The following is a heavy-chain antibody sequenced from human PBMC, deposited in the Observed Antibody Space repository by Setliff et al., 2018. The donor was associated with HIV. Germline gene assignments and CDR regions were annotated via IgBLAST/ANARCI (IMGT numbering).Heavy chain of an antibody. CDR3: AVVRGANY. Sequence: SETLSLTCTVSGYSISSGYYWGFIRQPPGKGLEWIGSIFHSGTTYYNPSLKSRVTMSVDTSENQFSLKLSSMTAADTAVYFCAVVRGANYWGQGTMVTVSS. CDR2: IFHSGTT. V-gene: IGHV4-38-2*02. D-gene: IGHD3-10*01. CDR1: GYSISSGYY. J-gene: IGHJ4*02.